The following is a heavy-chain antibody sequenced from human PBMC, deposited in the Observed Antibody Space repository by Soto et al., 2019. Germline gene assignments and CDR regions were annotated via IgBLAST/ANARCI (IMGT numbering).Heavy chain of an antibody. CDR2: IIPIFGTA. CDR1: GCTFRSYA. J-gene: IGHJ4*02. V-gene: IGHV1-69*13. D-gene: IGHD1-26*01. Sequence: ASVKVSCKASGCTFRSYAISWVRQAPGQGLEWMGGIIPIFGTANYAQKFQGRVTITADESTSTAYMELSSLRSEDTAVYYCARQIVGANRYFDYWGQGTLVTVSS. CDR3: ARQIVGANRYFDY.